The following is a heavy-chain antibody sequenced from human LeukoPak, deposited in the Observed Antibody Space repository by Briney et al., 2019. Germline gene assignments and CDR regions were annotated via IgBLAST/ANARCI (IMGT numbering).Heavy chain of an antibody. CDR3: SRDGSGWSRDV. J-gene: IGHJ6*02. Sequence: GGSLRLSCVASGFTFSVRGMTWVRQAPGKGLEWVSTIPSTGNDIYYADSVKGRFTCSRDSAKNSVYLQMDSLTADDTAVYYCSRDGSGWSRDVWGPGTTVIVSS. CDR1: GFTFSVRG. CDR2: IPSTGNDI. V-gene: IGHV3-21*01. D-gene: IGHD6-19*01.